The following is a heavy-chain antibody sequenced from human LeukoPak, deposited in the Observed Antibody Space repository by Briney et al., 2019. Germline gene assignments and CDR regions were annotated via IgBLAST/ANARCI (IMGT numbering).Heavy chain of an antibody. Sequence: SVKVSCKASGGTFSRYAVSWERQAPGPGLEWMGGIIPIFGTANYAQKFQGRVTITADESTSTAYMELSSLRSEDTAVYYCAAGFGDGYNRPFDYWGQGTLVTVSS. CDR1: GGTFSRYA. D-gene: IGHD5-24*01. CDR3: AAGFGDGYNRPFDY. CDR2: IIPIFGTA. J-gene: IGHJ4*02. V-gene: IGHV1-69*13.